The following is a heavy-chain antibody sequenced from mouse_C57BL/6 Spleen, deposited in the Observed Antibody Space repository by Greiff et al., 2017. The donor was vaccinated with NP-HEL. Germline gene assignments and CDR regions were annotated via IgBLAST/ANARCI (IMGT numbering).Heavy chain of an antibody. CDR2: IYPGSGST. D-gene: IGHD1-1*01. CDR3: AREVYGSRILDY. V-gene: IGHV1-55*01. CDR1: GYTFTSYW. J-gene: IGHJ2*01. Sequence: VQLQQSGAELVKPGASVKMSCKASGYTFTSYWITWVKQRPGQGLAWIGDIYPGSGSTNYNEKFKSKATLTVDTSSSTAYMQLSSLTCEDSAVYYCAREVYGSRILDYWGQGTTLTVSS.